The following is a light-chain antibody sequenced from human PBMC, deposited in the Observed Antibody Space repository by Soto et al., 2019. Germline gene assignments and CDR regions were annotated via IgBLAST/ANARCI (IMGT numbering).Light chain of an antibody. J-gene: IGLJ1*01. V-gene: IGLV1-44*01. CDR1: SSNIGTNA. Sequence: QPVLTQPPSASGTPGQRVTISCSGGSSNIGTNAVNWYQQLPGTAPKLLIYNNNQRPSGVPDRFSGSKSGTSASLAISGLQSEDEADYYCAAWDYSLNGYVFGTGTKLTVL. CDR3: AAWDYSLNGYV. CDR2: NNN.